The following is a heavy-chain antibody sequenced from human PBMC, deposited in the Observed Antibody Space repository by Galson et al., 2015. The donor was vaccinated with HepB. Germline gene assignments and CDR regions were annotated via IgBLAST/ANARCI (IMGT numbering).Heavy chain of an antibody. CDR1: GLTVSSNE. Sequence: SLRLSCAPSGLTVSSNEMSWVRQAPGKGLEWVSVIYRDGDTDYADSVKGRFTISRDNSGNTLYLQLNSLRTEDTAVYYCARGAFASEAPRASGWFDSWGQGTLVPVSS. V-gene: IGHV3-53*01. D-gene: IGHD3-3*02. J-gene: IGHJ5*01. CDR2: IYRDGDT. CDR3: ARGAFASEAPRASGWFDS.